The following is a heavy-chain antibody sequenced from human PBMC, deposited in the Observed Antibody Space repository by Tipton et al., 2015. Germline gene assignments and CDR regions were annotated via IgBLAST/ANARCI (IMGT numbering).Heavy chain of an antibody. CDR2: IYYSGST. J-gene: IGHJ4*02. CDR3: ARGYGRMVRGVHFDY. V-gene: IGHV4-39*02. D-gene: IGHD3-10*01. Sequence: LRLSCTVSGGSISSSSHYWGWIRQPPGKGLEWIGSIYYSGSTYYNSSLKSRLTISTDTFKNQFSLKLSSVTAADTAVYYCARGYGRMVRGVHFDYWGQGTLVTVSS. CDR1: GGSISSSSHY.